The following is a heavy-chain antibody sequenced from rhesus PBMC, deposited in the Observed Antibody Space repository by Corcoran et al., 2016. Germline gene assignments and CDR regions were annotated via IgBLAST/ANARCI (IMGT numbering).Heavy chain of an antibody. CDR3: AKDEDYGNLLY. D-gene: IGHD4-35*01. CDR1: GFTFVSYA. CDR2: INSGGGST. Sequence: EVQLVESGGGLVQPGGSLNFSVPASGFTFVSYALIWFRQVPGKGLDWASAINSGGGSTYYADSVKGRFTISRDNSKNTLSLQMNSLRAEDTAVYYCAKDEDYGNLLYWGQGVLVTVSS. V-gene: IGHV3S5*01. J-gene: IGHJ4*01.